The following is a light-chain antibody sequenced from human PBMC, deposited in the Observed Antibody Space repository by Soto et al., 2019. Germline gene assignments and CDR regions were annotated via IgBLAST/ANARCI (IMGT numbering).Light chain of an antibody. CDR3: SSYASSSTIYV. CDR1: SSEIGDYNY. CDR2: DVT. Sequence: QSALTQPASVSGSPGQSITISCTGTSSEIGDYNYVSWYQQRPGKAPKLMIYDVTNRPSGVSNRFSGSKSGSTASLTISGLQAEDEADYYCSSYASSSTIYVFGTGTKVTVL. V-gene: IGLV2-14*01. J-gene: IGLJ1*01.